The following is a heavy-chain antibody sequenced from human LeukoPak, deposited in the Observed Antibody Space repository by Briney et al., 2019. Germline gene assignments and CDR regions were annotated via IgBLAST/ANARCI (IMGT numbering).Heavy chain of an antibody. CDR1: GFTFSSYE. CDR2: ISSSGSTI. D-gene: IGHD6-13*01. V-gene: IGHV3-48*03. J-gene: IGHJ4*02. CDR3: ARGARIAAAAFDY. Sequence: QTGGSLRLSCAASGFTFSSYEMNWVRQAPGKGLEWVSYISSSGSTIYYADSVKGRFTISRDNAKNSLYLQMNSVRAEDTAVYYCARGARIAAAAFDYWGQGTLVTVSS.